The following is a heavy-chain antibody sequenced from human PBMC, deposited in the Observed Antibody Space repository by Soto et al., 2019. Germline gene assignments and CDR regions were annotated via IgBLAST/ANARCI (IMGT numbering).Heavy chain of an antibody. CDR2: IIPIFGTA. Sequence: SVKVSCKASGGTFSSYAISWVRQAPGQGLEWMGGIIPIFGTANYAQKFQGRVTITADESTSTAYTELSSLRSEDTAVYYCARSDYYGSGSYYRAYYFDYWGQGTLVTVSS. CDR1: GGTFSSYA. CDR3: ARSDYYGSGSYYRAYYFDY. J-gene: IGHJ4*02. V-gene: IGHV1-69*13. D-gene: IGHD3-10*01.